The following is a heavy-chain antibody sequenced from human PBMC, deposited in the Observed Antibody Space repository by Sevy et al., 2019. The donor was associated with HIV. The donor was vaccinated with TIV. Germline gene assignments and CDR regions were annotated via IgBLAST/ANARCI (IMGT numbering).Heavy chain of an antibody. CDR3: ARAYCSGGRCYSLAY. V-gene: IGHV1-18*01. CDR1: GYTFTTYR. J-gene: IGHJ4*02. CDR2: ISPHNGGT. D-gene: IGHD2-15*01. Sequence: ASVKVSCKISGYTFTTYRITWVRQAPGQGLEWMGWISPHNGGTDYAQKLQDRITMITDTSTTTVYMELTSLRSDDTAVYYCARAYCSGGRCYSLAYWGQGTLVTVSS.